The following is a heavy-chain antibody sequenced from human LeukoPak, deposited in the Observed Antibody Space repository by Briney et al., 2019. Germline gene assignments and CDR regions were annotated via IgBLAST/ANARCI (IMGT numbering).Heavy chain of an antibody. Sequence: GGSLRLSCAASGFTFSSYGMNWVRQAPGRGLEWVAVVSYDGSNKYYADSVKGRFTISRDNSKNTLYLQMNRLRAEDTAVYYCAKAQGDYYYDSSGYYDWFDPWGQGTLVTVSS. J-gene: IGHJ5*02. CDR1: GFTFSSYG. CDR2: VSYDGSNK. D-gene: IGHD3-22*01. CDR3: AKAQGDYYYDSSGYYDWFDP. V-gene: IGHV3-30*18.